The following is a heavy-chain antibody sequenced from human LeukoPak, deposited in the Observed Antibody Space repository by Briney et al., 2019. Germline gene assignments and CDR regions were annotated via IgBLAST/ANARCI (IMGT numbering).Heavy chain of an antibody. V-gene: IGHV3-48*04. CDR3: ARVEVAACLYYYYMDV. CDR1: GFTFSSYS. J-gene: IGHJ6*03. CDR2: ISSSSSTI. D-gene: IGHD6-6*01. Sequence: GQSLRLSCTASGFTFSSYSMYWSRKAPQPGLERVSYISSSSSTIYYEDSVKDRFTISRDDANNSQYPQMHSLMAEDTAVYYCARVEVAACLYYYYMDVWGKGTKVTVSS.